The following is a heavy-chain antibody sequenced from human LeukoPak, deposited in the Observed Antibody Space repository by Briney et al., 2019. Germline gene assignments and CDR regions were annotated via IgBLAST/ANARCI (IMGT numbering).Heavy chain of an antibody. CDR3: TTDVRNYYGSGSYLYFDY. D-gene: IGHD3-10*01. J-gene: IGHJ4*02. Sequence: GGSLRLSCAASGFTFSNAWMSWVRQAPGKGLEWVGRIKSKTDGGTTDYAAPVKGRFTISRDDSKNTLYLQMNSLKTEDTAVYYCTTDVRNYYGSGSYLYFDYWGQGILVTVSS. CDR2: IKSKTDGGTT. V-gene: IGHV3-15*01. CDR1: GFTFSNAW.